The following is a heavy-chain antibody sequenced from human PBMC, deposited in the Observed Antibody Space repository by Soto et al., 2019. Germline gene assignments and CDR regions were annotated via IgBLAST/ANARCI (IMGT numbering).Heavy chain of an antibody. J-gene: IGHJ4*02. Sequence: VQLVESGGGLVQPGGSLRLSCAASGFTFSSYSMNWVRQAPGKGLEWVSSISSSSSYIYYADSVKGRFTISRDNAKNSLYLQMNSLRAEDTAVYYCARTDFWSGYPFDYWGQGTLVTVSS. V-gene: IGHV3-21*01. CDR2: ISSSSSYI. CDR3: ARTDFWSGYPFDY. CDR1: GFTFSSYS. D-gene: IGHD3-3*01.